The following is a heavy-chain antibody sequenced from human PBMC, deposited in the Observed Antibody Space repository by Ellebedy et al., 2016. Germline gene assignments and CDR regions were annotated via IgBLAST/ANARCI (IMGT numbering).Heavy chain of an antibody. D-gene: IGHD6-19*01. CDR2: INNDSSST. J-gene: IGHJ4*02. CDR1: GLTFSDYW. Sequence: HTGGSLRLSCAVSGLTFSDYWMHRVRQTPGKGLVWVAQINNDSSSTDYADSVKGRFTISRDHAKNTLYLQMSSLRAEDSAVYYCARLTVVAGQDYWGLGTLVTVSS. V-gene: IGHV3-74*01. CDR3: ARLTVVAGQDY.